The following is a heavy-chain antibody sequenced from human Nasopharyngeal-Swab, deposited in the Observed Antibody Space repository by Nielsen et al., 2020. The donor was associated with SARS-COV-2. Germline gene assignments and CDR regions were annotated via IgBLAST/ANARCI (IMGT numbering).Heavy chain of an antibody. J-gene: IGHJ6*02. CDR1: GFTFSSYG. CDR3: ARDPPATWYGMDV. CDR2: IWYDGSNK. Sequence: GGSPRLSCAASGFTFSSYGMHWVRQAPGKGLEWVAVIWYDGSNKYYADSVKGRFTISRDNSKNTLYLQMNSLRAEDTAVYYCARDPPATWYGMDVWGQGTTVTAP. V-gene: IGHV3-33*01.